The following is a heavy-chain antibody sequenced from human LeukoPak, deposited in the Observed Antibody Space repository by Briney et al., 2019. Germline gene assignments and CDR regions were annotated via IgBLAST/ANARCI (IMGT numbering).Heavy chain of an antibody. D-gene: IGHD2-15*01. CDR3: ARAPRELLLNWFDP. CDR2: IYYSGST. CDR1: GGSISSGDYY. Sequence: SETLSLTCTVSGGSISSGDYYWGWIRQPPGKGLEWIGYIYYSGSTYYNPSLKSRVTISVDTSKNLFSLKLSSVTAADTAVYYCARAPRELLLNWFDPWGQGTLVTVSS. J-gene: IGHJ5*02. V-gene: IGHV4-30-4*01.